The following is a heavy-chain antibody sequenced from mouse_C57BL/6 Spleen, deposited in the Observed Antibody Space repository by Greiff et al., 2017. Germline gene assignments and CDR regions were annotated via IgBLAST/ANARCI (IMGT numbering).Heavy chain of an antibody. CDR2: IYPGDGDT. Sequence: VQLQQSGPELVKPGASVKISCKASGYAFSSSWMNWVKQRPGKGLEWIGRIYPGDGDTNYNGKFKGKATLTADKSSSTAYMQLRSLTSEDSAVYFCARGGYGNYDAMDDWGQGTSVTVSS. V-gene: IGHV1-82*01. CDR3: ARGGYGNYDAMDD. J-gene: IGHJ4*01. CDR1: GYAFSSSW. D-gene: IGHD2-10*02.